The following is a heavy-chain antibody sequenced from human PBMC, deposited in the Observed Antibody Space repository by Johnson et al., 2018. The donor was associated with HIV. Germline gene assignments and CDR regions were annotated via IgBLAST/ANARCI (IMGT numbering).Heavy chain of an antibody. Sequence: VQLVESGGGLVQPGGSLRLSCAASGLTFSKYAMNWVRQAPGKGLEWVSLIGGSAVSTYYADSVRGRFTISRDNSKNTLYLQMNSLRAEDTAVYYCARNGDEVAGDAFDIWGQGTMVTVSS. D-gene: IGHD6-19*01. CDR3: ARNGDEVAGDAFDI. CDR1: GLTFSKYA. CDR2: IGGSAVST. J-gene: IGHJ3*02. V-gene: IGHV3-23*04.